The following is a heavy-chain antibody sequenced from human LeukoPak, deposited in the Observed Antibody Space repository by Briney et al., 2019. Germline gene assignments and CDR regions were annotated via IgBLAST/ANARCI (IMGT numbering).Heavy chain of an antibody. CDR2: VSGSGGST. CDR3: AKDLDIVATITGN. CDR1: GFTFSRYA. J-gene: IGHJ4*02. D-gene: IGHD5-12*01. V-gene: IGHV3-23*01. Sequence: PGGSLRLSCAASGFTFSRYAMSGVRQAPGKGREWVSGVSGSGGSTYYADSVDARFTISSNNTNNTLYLQMNSLNAEDTAVYYCAKDLDIVATITGNWGQGTLVTVSS.